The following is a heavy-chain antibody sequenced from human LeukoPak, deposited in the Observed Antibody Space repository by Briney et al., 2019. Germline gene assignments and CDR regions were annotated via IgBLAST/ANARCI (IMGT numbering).Heavy chain of an antibody. V-gene: IGHV3-66*01. J-gene: IGHJ5*02. CDR1: GLTVSNNY. Sequence: GGSLRLSCVVSGLTVSNNYMTWVRQAPGKGLEWVSLISSGGGTYYADSVKGRFTISRDNSKNTLYLQMNSLRAEDTALYYCARDPGAAAGNLWSWGQGTLVTVSS. CDR2: ISSGGGT. CDR3: ARDPGAAAGNLWS. D-gene: IGHD6-25*01.